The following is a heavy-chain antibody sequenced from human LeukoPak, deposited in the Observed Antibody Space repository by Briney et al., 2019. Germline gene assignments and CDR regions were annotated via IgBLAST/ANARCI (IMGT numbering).Heavy chain of an antibody. V-gene: IGHV3-48*01. CDR3: ARSSSGSYLKHFDY. CDR2: ISSSSSTI. Sequence: GGSLRLSCAASGFTFSSYSMNWVRQAPGKGLEWISYISSSSSTIYYADSVKGRFTISRENAKNSLYLQMNSLRAEDTAVYYCARSSSGSYLKHFDYWGQGTLVTVSS. J-gene: IGHJ4*02. CDR1: GFTFSSYS. D-gene: IGHD1-26*01.